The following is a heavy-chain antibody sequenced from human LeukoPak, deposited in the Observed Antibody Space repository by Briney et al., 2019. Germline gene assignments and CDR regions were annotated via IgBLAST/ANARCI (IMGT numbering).Heavy chain of an antibody. Sequence: ASVKVSCKASGYTFTSYHMHWVRQAPGQGLEWMGIINPSGGSTSYAQKFQGRVTMTRDASTSTVYMELSSLRSEDTAVYYCAREVVAAAGTDAFDIWGQGTMVTVSS. CDR3: AREVVAAAGTDAFDI. V-gene: IGHV1-46*01. CDR2: INPSGGST. CDR1: GYTFTSYH. D-gene: IGHD6-13*01. J-gene: IGHJ3*02.